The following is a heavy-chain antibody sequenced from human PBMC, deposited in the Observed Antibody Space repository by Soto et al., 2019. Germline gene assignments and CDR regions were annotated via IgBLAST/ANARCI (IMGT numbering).Heavy chain of an antibody. CDR2: ISAYNGNT. D-gene: IGHD5-12*01. V-gene: IGHV1-18*01. CDR1: GYTFTSYG. J-gene: IGHJ6*02. Sequence: ASVKVSCKASGYTFTSYGISWVRQAPGQGLEWMGWISAYNGNTNYAQKLQGRVTMTTDTSTSTAYMELRSLRSDDTAVYYCARVTQNQDQDCGYDYQSYGMDVWGQGTTVTVSS. CDR3: ARVTQNQDQDCGYDYQSYGMDV.